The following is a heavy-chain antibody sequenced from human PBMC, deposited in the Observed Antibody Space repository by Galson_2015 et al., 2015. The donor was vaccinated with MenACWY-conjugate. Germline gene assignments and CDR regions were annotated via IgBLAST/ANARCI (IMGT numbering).Heavy chain of an antibody. CDR2: ITSLSNYI. CDR1: GFTFSSYS. D-gene: IGHD6-25*01. CDR3: ARDPYGSGWGFDI. Sequence: SLRLSCAASGFTFSSYSMNWVRQAPGKGLEWVSSITSLSNYIYYGDSVKGRFTISRDNAKNSLYLQMNSLRAEDTAIYYCARDPYGSGWGFDIWGQGTMVTVSS. V-gene: IGHV3-21*01. J-gene: IGHJ3*02.